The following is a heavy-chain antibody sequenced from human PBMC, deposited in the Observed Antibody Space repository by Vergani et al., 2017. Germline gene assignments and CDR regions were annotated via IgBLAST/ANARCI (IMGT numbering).Heavy chain of an antibody. CDR1: GFIFSSHG. CDR2: IRNKAYGGTT. CDR3: SRGRGYSFGYSDY. J-gene: IGHJ4*02. V-gene: IGHV3-49*04. D-gene: IGHD5-18*01. Sequence: RLVQSGGGLSHPGGSLRLSCAASGFIFSSHGMHWVRQAPGKGLEWVAFIRNKAYGGTTEYAASVKGRFTISRDDSKRLAYLQLSGLKTEDTAVYFCSRGRGYSFGYSDYWGQGTLVTVSS.